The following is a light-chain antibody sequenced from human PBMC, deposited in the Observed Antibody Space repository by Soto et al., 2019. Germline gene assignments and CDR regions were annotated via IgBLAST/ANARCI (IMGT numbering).Light chain of an antibody. CDR3: QESYSTPLA. CDR2: AAS. Sequence: IKGTQPPSSRFASVGTRLTTTVRTSQNINIFLNWYQQKKGRAPMXXISAASNLESGVPSRFSGRGYGTEFKLTISNLQTGDSALYFCQESYSTPLAFGGGTKVDIK. V-gene: IGKV1-39*01. J-gene: IGKJ4*01. CDR1: QNINIF.